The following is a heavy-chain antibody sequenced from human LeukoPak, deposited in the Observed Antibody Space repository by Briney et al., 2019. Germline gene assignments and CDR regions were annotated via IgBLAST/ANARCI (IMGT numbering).Heavy chain of an antibody. V-gene: IGHV4-59*08. CDR1: GGSITNYY. J-gene: IGHJ5*02. Sequence: SETLSLTYTVSGGSITNYYWTWIRQPPGKGLEWIGYIHYSGSTNYNPSLKSRVTISVDTSKNQFSLKLSSVTAADTAVYYCARHFGYSSSWYKNYWFDPWGQGTLVTVSS. CDR3: ARHFGYSSSWYKNYWFDP. CDR2: IHYSGST. D-gene: IGHD6-13*01.